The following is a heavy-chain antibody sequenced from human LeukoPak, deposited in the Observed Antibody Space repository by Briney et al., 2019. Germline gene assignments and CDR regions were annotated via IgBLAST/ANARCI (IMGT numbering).Heavy chain of an antibody. CDR3: ARDQHDYVWGSYRPLDY. V-gene: IGHV4-38-2*01. Sequence: PGGSLRLSCAASGLTFSIHWMNWVRQPPGKGLEWIGSIYHSGSTYYNPSLKSRVTISVDTSKNQFSLKLSSVTAADTAVYYCARDQHDYVWGSYRPLDYWGQGTLVTVSS. CDR2: IYHSGST. CDR1: GLTFSIHWM. D-gene: IGHD3-16*02. J-gene: IGHJ4*02.